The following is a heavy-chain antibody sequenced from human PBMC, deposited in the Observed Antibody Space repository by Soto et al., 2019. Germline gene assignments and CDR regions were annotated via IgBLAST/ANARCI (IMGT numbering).Heavy chain of an antibody. CDR2: IYYSGST. Sequence: PSETLSLTCTVSGGSISSGGYYWSWIRQHPGKGLEWIGYIYYSGSTYYNPSLKSRVTISVDTSKNQFSLKLSSVTAADTAVYYCARVGRDSSGPFRGVDYWGQGTLVTVSS. CDR1: GGSISSGGYY. CDR3: ARVGRDSSGPFRGVDY. V-gene: IGHV4-31*03. D-gene: IGHD3-22*01. J-gene: IGHJ4*02.